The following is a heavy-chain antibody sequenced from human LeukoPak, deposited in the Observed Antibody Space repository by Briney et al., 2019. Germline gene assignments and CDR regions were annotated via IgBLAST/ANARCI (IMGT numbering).Heavy chain of an antibody. J-gene: IGHJ4*02. D-gene: IGHD5-12*01. Sequence: GGSLRLSSAASGFTFSDYYMSWIRQAPGKGLEWVSVIYSGGTTYYADSVKGRFSISRDNSKNTLYLQMNSLRAEDTAVYYCARYDYGRSGFDYWGQGTLVTVSS. CDR2: IYSGGTT. CDR3: ARYDYGRSGFDY. V-gene: IGHV3-66*01. CDR1: GFTFSDYY.